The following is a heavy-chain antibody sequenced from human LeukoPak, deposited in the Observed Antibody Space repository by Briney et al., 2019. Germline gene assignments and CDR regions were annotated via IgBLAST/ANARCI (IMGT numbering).Heavy chain of an antibody. CDR1: GGSISSISYY. CDR2: MYHNGST. J-gene: IGHJ3*02. Sequence: PSETLSLTCTVSGGSISSISYYWGWIRQPPGKGLEWIGSMYHNGSTYYNPSLKSRVTISVDTSKNQFSLKLSSVTAADTAVYYCCIAAAGTSSLVVAFDIWGQGTMVTVSS. V-gene: IGHV4-39*07. D-gene: IGHD6-13*01. CDR3: CIAAAGTSSLVVAFDI.